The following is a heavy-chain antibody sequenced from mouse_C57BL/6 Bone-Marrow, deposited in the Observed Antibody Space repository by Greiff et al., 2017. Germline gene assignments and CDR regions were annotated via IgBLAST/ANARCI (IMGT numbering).Heavy chain of an antibody. Sequence: EVQLMESGGGLVKPGGSLKLSCAASGFTFSSYGMSWVRQTPDKRLEWVATISSGGSYTYSPDSVKGRFTISRDNAKNTLYLQLSSLKSEDTAMYYCARLGLRQFAYWGQGTLVTVSA. J-gene: IGHJ3*01. CDR1: GFTFSSYG. D-gene: IGHD2-4*01. V-gene: IGHV5-6*01. CDR3: ARLGLRQFAY. CDR2: ISSGGSYT.